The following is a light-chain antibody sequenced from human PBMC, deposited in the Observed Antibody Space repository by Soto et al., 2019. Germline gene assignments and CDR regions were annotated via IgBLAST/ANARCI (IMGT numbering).Light chain of an antibody. CDR1: QTVTSTY. V-gene: IGKV3-20*01. CDR2: GAS. CDR3: QQYISSPRT. Sequence: VLTQTPGSLSLSPGERATLSCRASQTVTSTYLAWYQQKPGQAPRLLIFGASNRATGIPDRFSGSGSGTDFTLTISRLEPEDFAVNYCQQYISSPRTFGQGTKGDI. J-gene: IGKJ1*01.